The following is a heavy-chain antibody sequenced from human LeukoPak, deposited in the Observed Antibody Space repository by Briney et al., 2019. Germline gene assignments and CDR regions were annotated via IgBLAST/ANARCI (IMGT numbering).Heavy chain of an antibody. J-gene: IGHJ3*02. CDR1: GGSVSSADYY. V-gene: IGHV4-61*08. D-gene: IGHD3-16*01. CDR2: IYHTGSN. CDR3: ARDQGGGSQRHAFDI. Sequence: NPSETLSLTCTVSGGSVSSADYYWSWIRHPPGKALEWIGYIYHTGSNNYKYSLKSRVTISLDTSKNRFSLRLTSVTAADTARYYCARDQGGGSQRHAFDIWGQGTMVTVSS.